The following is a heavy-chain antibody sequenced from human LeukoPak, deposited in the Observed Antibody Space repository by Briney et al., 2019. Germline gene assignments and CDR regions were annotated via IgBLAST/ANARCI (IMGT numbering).Heavy chain of an antibody. CDR1: GFTFSTYS. D-gene: IGHD6-19*01. V-gene: IGHV3-21*01. Sequence: GGSLRLSCAASGFTFSTYSMNWVRQAPGKGLEWVSSISSSSSYIYYADSVKGRFTISRDNAKNSLYLQMNSLRVEDTAVYYCARAPTFSGWFDYWGQGTLVTVSS. CDR3: ARAPTFSGWFDY. CDR2: ISSSSSYI. J-gene: IGHJ4*02.